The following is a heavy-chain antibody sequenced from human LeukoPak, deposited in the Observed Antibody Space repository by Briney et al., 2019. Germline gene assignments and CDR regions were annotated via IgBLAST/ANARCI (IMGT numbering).Heavy chain of an antibody. CDR1: GGSISSYY. J-gene: IGHJ4*02. D-gene: IGHD1-26*01. CDR3: AKHNGGGIVSYVAPGPPDYFDH. CDR2: IYFSGSV. Sequence: TASETLSLTCTVSGGSISSYYWNWIRQPPGKGLECIGSIYFSGSVYYNPSLRSRVTISLDTSTKQLSLKLTSVTAADTAIYYCAKHNGGGIVSYVAPGPPDYFDHWGQGALVTVSS. V-gene: IGHV4-59*05.